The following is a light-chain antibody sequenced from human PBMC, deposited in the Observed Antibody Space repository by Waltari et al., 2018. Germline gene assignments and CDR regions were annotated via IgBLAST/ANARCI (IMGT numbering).Light chain of an antibody. V-gene: IGKV4-1*01. J-gene: IGKJ2*01. CDR1: QSVLYSSNNKNY. Sequence: DIVMTQSPDSLAVSLGERATINCRSSQSVLYSSNNKNYLAWYQQKPGQPPNVLIYWAYTRESGVPDRFSGSGSGTDFTLTISSLKPEDVAVYYCQQYYDPPYTFGQGTKLEI. CDR2: WAY. CDR3: QQYYDPPYT.